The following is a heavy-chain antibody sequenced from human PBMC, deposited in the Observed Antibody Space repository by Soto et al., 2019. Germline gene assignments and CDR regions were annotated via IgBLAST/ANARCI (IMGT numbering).Heavy chain of an antibody. CDR1: GGTFSSYT. V-gene: IGHV1-69*02. Sequence: SVKVSCKASGGTFSSYTISWVRQAPGQGLEWMGRIIPILGIANYAQKFQGRVTITADKSTSTAYMELRSLRSDDTAVYYCARNEYSSSQLDYWGQGTLVTVSS. J-gene: IGHJ4*02. CDR2: IIPILGIA. CDR3: ARNEYSSSQLDY. D-gene: IGHD6-6*01.